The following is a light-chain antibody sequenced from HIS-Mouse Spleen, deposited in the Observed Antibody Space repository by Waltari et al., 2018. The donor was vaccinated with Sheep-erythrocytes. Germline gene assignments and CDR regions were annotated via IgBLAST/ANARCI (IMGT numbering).Light chain of an antibody. Sequence: AIRMTQSPSSFSASTGDRVTITCRASQGISSYLAWYQQKPGKAPTLLIYASSTFQSGVPSRFSGSGSGTDSPLTISCLQSEDFVTYYCQQYYSYPPTFGQGTKVEIK. J-gene: IGKJ1*01. CDR3: QQYYSYPPT. CDR2: ASS. CDR1: QGISSY. V-gene: IGKV1-8*01.